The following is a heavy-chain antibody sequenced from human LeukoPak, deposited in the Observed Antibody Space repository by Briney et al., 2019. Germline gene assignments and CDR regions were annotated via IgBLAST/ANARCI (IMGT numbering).Heavy chain of an antibody. CDR1: GDSVSSNSAA. CDR2: TYCRSKWYN. Sequence: SQTLSLTCAISGDSVSSNSAAWNWIRQAPSRGLEWLGRTYCRSKWYNDYAVSVKSRITINPDTSKNQFSLQLNSVTPEDTAVYYCARVLLLGYCSSTSCYGPFDYWGQGTLVTVSS. D-gene: IGHD2-2*01. J-gene: IGHJ4*02. V-gene: IGHV6-1*01. CDR3: ARVLLLGYCSSTSCYGPFDY.